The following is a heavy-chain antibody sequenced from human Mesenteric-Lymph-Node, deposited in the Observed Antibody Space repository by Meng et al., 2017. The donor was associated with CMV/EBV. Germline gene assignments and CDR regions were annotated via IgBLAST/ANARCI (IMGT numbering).Heavy chain of an antibody. CDR1: GGSINTSDW. Sequence: SETLSLTCAVSGGSINTSDWWSWVRQSPGKGLEWIGEIYHSGSTNNNPSLKSRVTISVDKSKNLFSLKLSSVTAADTAVYYCARDRSPRAISSGHFDYWGQGTLVTVSS. D-gene: IGHD3-3*01. V-gene: IGHV4-4*02. J-gene: IGHJ4*02. CDR2: IYHSGST. CDR3: ARDRSPRAISSGHFDY.